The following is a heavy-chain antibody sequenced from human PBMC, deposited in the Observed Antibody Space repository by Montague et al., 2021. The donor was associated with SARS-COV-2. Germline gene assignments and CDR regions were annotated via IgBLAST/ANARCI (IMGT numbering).Heavy chain of an antibody. J-gene: IGHJ4*02. V-gene: IGHV3-43*02. CDR3: AKGRHSTAWHFDY. Sequence: SLRLSCAVSGFTFDDYTMHWVRQTPGKGLEWVSLISGDGISTNYADSVKGRFTMSRDNNKNSLYLQINSLRTGDTALYYCAKGRHSTAWHFDYWGQGALVTVSS. D-gene: IGHD6-13*01. CDR2: ISGDGIST. CDR1: GFTFDDYT.